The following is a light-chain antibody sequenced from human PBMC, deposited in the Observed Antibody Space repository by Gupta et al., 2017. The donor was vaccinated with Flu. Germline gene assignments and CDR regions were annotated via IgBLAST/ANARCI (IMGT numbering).Light chain of an antibody. Sequence: DIQITQSPSSLSASVGDRVTITCRASQSISSYLNWYQQKPGKAPKLLIYAASRGQSGVPSRFSGSGSGTDFTLTISMLQPEDFATYYCQHRDSIPLTFGRGTKVEIK. V-gene: IGKV1-39*01. CDR2: AAS. J-gene: IGKJ4*01. CDR3: QHRDSIPLT. CDR1: QSISSY.